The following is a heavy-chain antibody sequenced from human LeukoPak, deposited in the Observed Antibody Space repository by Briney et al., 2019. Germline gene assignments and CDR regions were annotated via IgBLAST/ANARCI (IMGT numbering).Heavy chain of an antibody. D-gene: IGHD7-27*01. V-gene: IGHV4-31*03. J-gene: IGHJ6*02. Sequence: SETLSLTCTVSGGSISSGGYYWSWIRQHPGKDLEWIGYIYYSGSTYYNPSLKSRVTISVDTSKNQFSLKLSSVTAADTAVYYCARATPSLGLDVWGQGTTVTVSS. CDR1: GGSISSGGYY. CDR2: IYYSGST. CDR3: ARATPSLGLDV.